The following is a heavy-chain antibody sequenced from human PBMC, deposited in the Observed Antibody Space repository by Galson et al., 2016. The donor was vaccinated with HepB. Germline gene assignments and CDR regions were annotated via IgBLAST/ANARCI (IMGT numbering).Heavy chain of an antibody. CDR3: ARVRDGYNPHFYYGMDV. V-gene: IGHV1-69*13. D-gene: IGHD5-24*01. CDR1: GGTFSSYA. Sequence: SVKVSCKASGGTFSSYAISWVRQAPGQGLEWMGVIINLYGTANYALKFQGRVTITADESTSTAHMEVSSLRYEDPAVYYCARVRDGYNPHFYYGMDVWGQGTSVTVS. CDR2: IINLYGTA. J-gene: IGHJ6*02.